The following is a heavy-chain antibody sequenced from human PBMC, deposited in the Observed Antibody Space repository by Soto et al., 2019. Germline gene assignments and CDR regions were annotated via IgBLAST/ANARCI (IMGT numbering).Heavy chain of an antibody. CDR3: AKGGGWIAVAEYGYSYFDY. D-gene: IGHD6-19*01. V-gene: IGHV3-23*01. CDR1: GFTFSSYA. Sequence: EVQLLESGGGLVQPGGSLRLSCAASGFTFSSYAMSWVRQAPGKGLEWVSAISGSGGSTYYADSVKGRFTISRDNSKNTLYLQMNSLRAEDTAVYYCAKGGGWIAVAEYGYSYFDYWGQGTLVTVSS. J-gene: IGHJ4*02. CDR2: ISGSGGST.